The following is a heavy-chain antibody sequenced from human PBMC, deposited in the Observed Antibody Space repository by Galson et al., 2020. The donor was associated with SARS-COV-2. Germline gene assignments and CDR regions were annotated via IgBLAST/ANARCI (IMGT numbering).Heavy chain of an antibody. V-gene: IGHV1-18*01. D-gene: IGHD3-22*01. Sequence: ASVKVSCKASGYTFTSNGISWMRQAPGQGLEWMGWNANYAQKFQGRVTMTTDTSTTTAYMELRGLRSDDTAVYYCARFSYRSGYPSFDYWGQGTLGTVSP. CDR3: ARFSYRSGYPSFDY. CDR1: GYTFTSNG. J-gene: IGHJ4*02.